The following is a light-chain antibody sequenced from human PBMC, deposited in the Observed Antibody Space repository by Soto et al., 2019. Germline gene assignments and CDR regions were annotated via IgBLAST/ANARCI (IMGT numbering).Light chain of an antibody. J-gene: IGKJ5*01. V-gene: IGKV3-15*01. CDR2: GAS. CDR3: QQYSNWPPIT. CDR1: QSVSSSY. Sequence: EIVLTQSPGTLSLSTGERATLSCRASQSVSSSYLAWYQQKPGQAPRLLIYGASNRATGIPARFSGSGSGTEFTLTISSLQSEDFAVYYCQQYSNWPPITFGQGTRLEIK.